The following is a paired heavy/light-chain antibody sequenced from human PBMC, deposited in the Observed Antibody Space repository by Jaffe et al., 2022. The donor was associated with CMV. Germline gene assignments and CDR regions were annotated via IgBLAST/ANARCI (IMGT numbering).Heavy chain of an antibody. CDR2: VSGYNSVT. J-gene: IGHJ5*01. CDR1: GFTFASYS. D-gene: IGHD3-16*01. CDR3: ARRTFLGYLDS. V-gene: IGHV1-18*01. Sequence: QGHLVQSGSEVKKPGASVKVSCKTSGFTFASYSISWVRQAPGQGLEWMGWVSGYNSVTTPTQGLQGRVSMTTDTSTSTAYMQLTDLRSDDTAIYYCARRTFLGYLDSWGQGTLVTVSS.
Light chain of an antibody. CDR3: QQYYTSPYS. Sequence: DIQITQSPSSLSASVGDRVTMTCRASQGFSEALAWYQVKPGKAPKLVVFAGSRLEDGVPSRFTGSASGTEFTLTINSLQPEDFATYYCQQYYTSPYSFGQGTKLEIK. CDR2: AGS. CDR1: QGFSEA. V-gene: IGKV1-NL1*01. J-gene: IGKJ2*01.